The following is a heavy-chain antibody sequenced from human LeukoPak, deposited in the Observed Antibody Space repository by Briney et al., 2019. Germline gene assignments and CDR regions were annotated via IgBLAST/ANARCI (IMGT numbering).Heavy chain of an antibody. V-gene: IGHV5-51*01. J-gene: IGHJ4*02. CDR2: IYPGDSDT. CDR1: GYSFATYW. CDR3: ARVLCSSTSCYADFDY. Sequence: GESLKISCKGSGYSFATYWIGWVRQKPGKGLEWMGIIYPGDSDTRYGPSFQGQVTISADKSTSTAYLQWSSLKASDTAIYYCARVLCSSTSCYADFDYWGQGTLVTVSS. D-gene: IGHD2-2*01.